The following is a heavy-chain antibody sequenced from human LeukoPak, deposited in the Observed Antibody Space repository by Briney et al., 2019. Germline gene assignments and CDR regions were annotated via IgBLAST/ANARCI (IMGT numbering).Heavy chain of an antibody. CDR2: ISYSGTT. D-gene: IGHD5-12*01. Sequence: SETLSLTCAVSGGSISSYYWNWIRQPPGKGLEWIGYISYSGTTNYNPSLKSRVTISVDTSKKQFSLKLTSATAADTAVCYCARGDDYKSTLFDYWGQGTLVTVSS. V-gene: IGHV4-59*01. CDR1: GGSISSYY. CDR3: ARGDDYKSTLFDY. J-gene: IGHJ4*02.